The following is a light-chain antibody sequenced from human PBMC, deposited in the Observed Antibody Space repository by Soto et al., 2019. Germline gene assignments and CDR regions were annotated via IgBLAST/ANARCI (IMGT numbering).Light chain of an antibody. CDR2: DAS. J-gene: IGKJ4*01. CDR1: QSVSTY. CDR3: HQRSNWPLT. V-gene: IGKV3-11*01. Sequence: EIVLTQSPATLSLSPGERATLSCRASQSVSTYLTWYQQKPGQAPRLLINDASNRATGIPARFSGSGSGTDFTLTISSLEPEDFAVYFCHQRSNWPLTFGGGTKVEIK.